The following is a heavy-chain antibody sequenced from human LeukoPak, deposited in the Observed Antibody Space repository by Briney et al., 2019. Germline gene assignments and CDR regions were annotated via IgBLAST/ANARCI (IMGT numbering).Heavy chain of an antibody. CDR2: ISSSGSTI. CDR1: GFTFSDYY. V-gene: IGHV3-11*01. J-gene: IGHJ4*02. CDR3: ARDSVYSSGWYDY. Sequence: GGSLRLSCAASGFTFSDYYMSWIRQAPGKGLEWVSYISSSGSTIYYADSVKGRFTISRDNAKNSPYLQMNSLRAEDTAVYYCARDSVYSSGWYDYWGQGTLVTVSS. D-gene: IGHD6-19*01.